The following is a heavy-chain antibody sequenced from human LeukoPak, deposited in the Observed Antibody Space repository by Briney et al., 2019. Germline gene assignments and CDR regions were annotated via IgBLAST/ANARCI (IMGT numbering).Heavy chain of an antibody. Sequence: QPGGSLRLSCAASGFTFSSYAMSWVRQAPGKGLEWVSAISGSGGSTYYADSVKGRFTISRDNSKNTLYLQMNSLRAEDTAVYYCVKKTGIVVVVAAEDYWGQGTLVTVSS. J-gene: IGHJ4*02. CDR3: VKKTGIVVVVAAEDY. CDR2: ISGSGGST. CDR1: GFTFSSYA. V-gene: IGHV3-23*01. D-gene: IGHD2-15*01.